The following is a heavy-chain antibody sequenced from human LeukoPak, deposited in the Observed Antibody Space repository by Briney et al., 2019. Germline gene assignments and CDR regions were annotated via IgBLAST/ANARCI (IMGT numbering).Heavy chain of an antibody. J-gene: IGHJ4*02. D-gene: IGHD3-3*01. CDR3: ATDRGWRTSGYYLYYFEY. CDR1: GFIFTNYF. CDR2: INHVGSEK. Sequence: GGSLRLSCAASGFIFTNYFMSWVRQAPGKGLACVASINHVGSEKYYVDSVRGRFTISRDNTMNSLYLQMSSLRAEDTAVYYCATDRGWRTSGYYLYYFEYWGQGTLVTYSS. V-gene: IGHV3-7*01.